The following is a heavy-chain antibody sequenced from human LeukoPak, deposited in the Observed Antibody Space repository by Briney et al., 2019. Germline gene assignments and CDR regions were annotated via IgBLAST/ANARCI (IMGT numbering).Heavy chain of an antibody. D-gene: IGHD3-9*01. V-gene: IGHV4-61*01. J-gene: IGHJ4*02. Sequence: PSETLSLTCTVSGGSVNSGSYYWSWIRQPPGKGLEWIGEINHSGSTNYNPSLKSRVTISVDTSKNQFSLKLSSVTAADTAVYYCARGGYFDRLLSWGQGTLVTVSS. CDR3: ARGGYFDRLLS. CDR2: INHSGST. CDR1: GGSVNSGSYY.